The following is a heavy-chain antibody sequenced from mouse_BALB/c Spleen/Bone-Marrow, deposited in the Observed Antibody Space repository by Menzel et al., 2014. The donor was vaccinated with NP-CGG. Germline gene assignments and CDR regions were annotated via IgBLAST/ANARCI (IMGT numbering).Heavy chain of an antibody. Sequence: EVHLVESGGGLVKPGGPLKLSCAASGFTFSDYYMYWVRQTPERRLEWVATISDGGNYTYYPDSVKGRFTISRDNAKNNLYLQMSSLKSEDTAMYYCAGTWEAMDYWGQGTSVTVSS. CDR3: AGTWEAMDY. CDR2: ISDGGNYT. CDR1: GFTFSDYY. J-gene: IGHJ4*01. D-gene: IGHD3-3*01. V-gene: IGHV5-4*02.